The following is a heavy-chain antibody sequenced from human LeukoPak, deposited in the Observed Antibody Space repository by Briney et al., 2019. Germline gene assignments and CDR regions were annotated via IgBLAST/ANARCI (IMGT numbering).Heavy chain of an antibody. D-gene: IGHD6-19*01. CDR2: ITSNGGST. J-gene: IGHJ4*02. CDR3: ARDYSSGWYDY. Sequence: GGSLRLSCAASGFTFSSYAMHWVRQAPGKGLGYVSAITSNGGSTYYADSVQGRFTISRDNSMNTLYLQMGSLRAEDMAVYYCARDYSSGWYDYWGQGTLVTVSS. CDR1: GFTFSSYA. V-gene: IGHV3-64*02.